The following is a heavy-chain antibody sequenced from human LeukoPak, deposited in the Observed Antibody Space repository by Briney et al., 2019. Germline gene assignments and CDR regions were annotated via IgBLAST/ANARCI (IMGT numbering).Heavy chain of an antibody. D-gene: IGHD2-15*01. J-gene: IGHJ6*03. V-gene: IGHV4-4*07. Sequence: SETLSLTCTVSGGSISSYYWSWIRQPAGKGLEWIGRIYTSGSTNFNPSLKSRVTMSVDTSKNQFSLKLSSVTAADTAVYYCARDWGGSLRDYYYYMDVWGKGTTVTVSS. CDR1: GGSISSYY. CDR2: IYTSGST. CDR3: ARDWGGSLRDYYYYMDV.